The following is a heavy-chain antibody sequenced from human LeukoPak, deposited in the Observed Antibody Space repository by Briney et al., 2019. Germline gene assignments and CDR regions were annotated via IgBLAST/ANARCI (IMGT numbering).Heavy chain of an antibody. J-gene: IGHJ6*03. Sequence: PGGSLRLSCAASGFTFSSYWMSWVRQAPGKGLEWVANIKQDGSEKYYVDSVKGRFTISRDNSKNTLYLQMNSLRAEDTAVYYCAKVGAYYYGSGRNYYYYYMDVWGKGTTVTVSS. V-gene: IGHV3-7*01. CDR3: AKVGAYYYGSGRNYYYYYMDV. CDR1: GFTFSSYW. D-gene: IGHD3-10*01. CDR2: IKQDGSEK.